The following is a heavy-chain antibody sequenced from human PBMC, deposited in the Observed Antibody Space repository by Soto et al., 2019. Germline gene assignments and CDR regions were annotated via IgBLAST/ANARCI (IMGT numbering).Heavy chain of an antibody. D-gene: IGHD3-10*01. V-gene: IGHV3-23*01. CDR2: ISGSGGIT. CDR3: ATSVSNSGSLPPSDY. Sequence: GGSLRLSCAASGFTYSSYAMEWVRQAPGKGLEWVSFISGSGGITASVDSVRGRFTISRDNSKNTLYLQMNGLRAEDTAVYYCATSVSNSGSLPPSDYWGQGTLVTVPS. J-gene: IGHJ4*02. CDR1: GFTYSSYA.